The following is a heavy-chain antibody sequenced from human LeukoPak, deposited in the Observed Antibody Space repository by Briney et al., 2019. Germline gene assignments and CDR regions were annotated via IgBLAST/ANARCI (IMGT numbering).Heavy chain of an antibody. Sequence: GGSLRLSCAASGFTFSGYGMHWVRQAPGKGLEWVAVIPYDGSYKYYADSVQGRFTISRDNSKNTLYLQMNSLRPDDTAVYYCAKWDFDYWGQGTLVTVSS. CDR2: IPYDGSYK. J-gene: IGHJ4*02. V-gene: IGHV3-30*18. CDR1: GFTFSGYG. CDR3: AKWDFDY.